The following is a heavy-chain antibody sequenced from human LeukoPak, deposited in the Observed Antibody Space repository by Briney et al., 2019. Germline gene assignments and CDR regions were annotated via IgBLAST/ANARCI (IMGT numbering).Heavy chain of an antibody. CDR2: IKQDGSQK. Sequence: GGSLRLSCAASGFTFSSYWMSWVRQAPGKGLEWVANIKQDGSQKYYVDSVKGRFSISRDNAKNSLYLQMNSLRVEDTAVYYCARGPGSSGGAYVGDYWGHGTLVTVSS. J-gene: IGHJ4*01. CDR1: GFTFSSYW. D-gene: IGHD3-22*01. CDR3: ARGPGSSGGAYVGDY. V-gene: IGHV3-7*01.